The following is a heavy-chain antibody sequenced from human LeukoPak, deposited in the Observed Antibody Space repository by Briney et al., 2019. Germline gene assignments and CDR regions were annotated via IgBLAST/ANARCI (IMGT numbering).Heavy chain of an antibody. CDR2: IIPIFGTA. D-gene: IGHD6-19*01. J-gene: IGHJ5*02. Sequence: SVKVSCKASGGTFSSYAISWVRQAPGQGLEWMGGIIPIFGTASYAQKFQGRVTITADESTSTAYMELGSLRSEDTAVYYCARVQYSSGWYWFDPWGQGTLVTVSS. CDR1: GGTFSSYA. CDR3: ARVQYSSGWYWFDP. V-gene: IGHV1-69*01.